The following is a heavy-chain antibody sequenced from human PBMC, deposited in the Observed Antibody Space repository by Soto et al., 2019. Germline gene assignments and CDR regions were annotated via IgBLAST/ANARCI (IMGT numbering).Heavy chain of an antibody. CDR1: GFTFSSYA. Sequence: SGGSLRLSCAASGFTFSSYAMSWVRQAPGKGLEWVSAISGSGGSTYYADSVKGRFTISRDNSKNTLYLQMNSLRAEDTAVYYCAKDLGYCSSTSCPPQGWFDPWGQGTLVTVSS. V-gene: IGHV3-23*01. CDR3: AKDLGYCSSTSCPPQGWFDP. D-gene: IGHD2-2*01. J-gene: IGHJ5*02. CDR2: ISGSGGST.